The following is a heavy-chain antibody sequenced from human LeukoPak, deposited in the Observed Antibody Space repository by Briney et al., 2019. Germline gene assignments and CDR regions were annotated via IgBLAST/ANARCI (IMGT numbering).Heavy chain of an antibody. Sequence: PSETLSLTCAVYGGSFSGNSWSWIRQPPGKGLEWIGEINHSGSTTYNPSFKSRVTISVDTSKNQFSLKLTSVTAADTALYYCAREKRSWRTRTTNAFDIWGQGTMVTVSS. CDR1: GGSFSGNS. D-gene: IGHD1-14*01. J-gene: IGHJ3*02. CDR2: INHSGST. CDR3: AREKRSWRTRTTNAFDI. V-gene: IGHV4-34*01.